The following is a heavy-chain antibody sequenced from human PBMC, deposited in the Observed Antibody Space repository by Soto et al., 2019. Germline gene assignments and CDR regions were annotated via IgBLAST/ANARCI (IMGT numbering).Heavy chain of an antibody. J-gene: IGHJ5*01. D-gene: IGHD3-10*02. V-gene: IGHV4-59*01. CDR1: GGSISSYY. CDR3: ASMIGDPVLSFDS. Sequence: QVQLQESGPGLVKPSETLSLTCTVSGGSISSYYWSWIRQPPGKGLEWIGFIFYSGSTSYNPSLKSRVTISIDTSDYQFSLKLNSVTAADTAVYYCASMIGDPVLSFDSWGQGTLVVVSS. CDR2: IFYSGST.